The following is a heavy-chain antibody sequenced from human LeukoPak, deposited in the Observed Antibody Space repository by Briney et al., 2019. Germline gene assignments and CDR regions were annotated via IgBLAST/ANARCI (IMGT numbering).Heavy chain of an antibody. CDR3: VRAGGGMDV. Sequence: GGSLRLSCAASRFSFSLYNMNWVRQAPGKGLEWVSYISSTGSRIYYADSVKGRFTISRDNAKNSLYLQMNSLRAEDTAVYSCVRAGGGMDVWGQGTTVTVSS. CDR1: RFSFSLYN. D-gene: IGHD1-1*01. CDR2: ISSTGSRI. V-gene: IGHV3-48*01. J-gene: IGHJ6*02.